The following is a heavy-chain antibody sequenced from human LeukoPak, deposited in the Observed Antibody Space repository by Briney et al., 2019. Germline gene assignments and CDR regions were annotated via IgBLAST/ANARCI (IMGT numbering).Heavy chain of an antibody. D-gene: IGHD4-17*01. CDR2: IYTSGST. CDR1: GGSVSSGSYY. V-gene: IGHV4-61*02. Sequence: SETLSLTCTVYGGSVSSGSYYWSWIRQPAGKGLEWIGRIYTSGSTNYNPSLKSRVTISVDTSKNQFSLKLNSVTAADTAVYYCARGTTVTSSGYFQHWGQGTLVNVSS. J-gene: IGHJ1*01. CDR3: ARGTTVTSSGYFQH.